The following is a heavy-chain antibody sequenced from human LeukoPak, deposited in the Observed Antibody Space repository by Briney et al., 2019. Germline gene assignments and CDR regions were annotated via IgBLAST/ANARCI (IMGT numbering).Heavy chain of an antibody. Sequence: GGSLRLSCAASGFTFSSYWMHWVRQAPGKGLEWVSRINSDGGSTTYADPVKGRFTISRDNAKNTMYLQMSSLRADDSAVYYCGRGGLTGQMAAFDYWGQGALVTVST. CDR2: INSDGGST. J-gene: IGHJ4*02. V-gene: IGHV3-74*01. CDR3: GRGGLTGQMAAFDY. D-gene: IGHD3-9*01. CDR1: GFTFSSYW.